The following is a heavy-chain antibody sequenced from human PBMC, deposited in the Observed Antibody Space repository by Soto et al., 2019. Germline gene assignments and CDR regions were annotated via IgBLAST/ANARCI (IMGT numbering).Heavy chain of an antibody. CDR2: ISSSSSYI. CDR1: GFTFSSYS. J-gene: IGHJ6*02. D-gene: IGHD2-2*01. Sequence: GGSLRLSCAASGFTFSSYSMNWVRQAPGKGLEWVSSISSSSSYIYYADSVKGRFTISRDNAKNSLYLQMNSLRAEDTAVYYCARYMPGDGMDAWGQGTTVTVSS. V-gene: IGHV3-21*01. CDR3: ARYMPGDGMDA.